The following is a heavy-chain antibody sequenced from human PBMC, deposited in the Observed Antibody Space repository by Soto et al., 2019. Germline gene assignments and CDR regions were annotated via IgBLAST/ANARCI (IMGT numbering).Heavy chain of an antibody. J-gene: IGHJ4*02. Sequence: SETLSLTCAVSGGSFTSNTWWTWVRQPPGQGVEWIGEIYRTGSTNYNPSLKGRVTLSLDNSENKFSLKVTCLTAEDTAVYYCASRDRGTSVDYWGQGTLVTVSS. CDR1: GGSFTSNTW. CDR2: IYRTGST. D-gene: IGHD1-7*01. V-gene: IGHV4-4*02. CDR3: ASRDRGTSVDY.